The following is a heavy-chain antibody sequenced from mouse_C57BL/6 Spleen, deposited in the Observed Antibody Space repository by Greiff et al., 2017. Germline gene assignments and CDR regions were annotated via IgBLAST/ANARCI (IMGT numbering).Heavy chain of an antibody. Sequence: QVQLQQSGAELVRPGTSVKMSCKASGYTFTNYWIGWAKQRPGHGLEWIGDIYPGGGYTNYNEKFKGKATLTADKSSSTAYMQFSSLTSEDSAIYYCARGGIYYGSSYWYFDVWGTGTTVTVSS. CDR1: GYTFTNYW. CDR3: ARGGIYYGSSYWYFDV. CDR2: IYPGGGYT. J-gene: IGHJ1*03. V-gene: IGHV1-63*01. D-gene: IGHD1-1*01.